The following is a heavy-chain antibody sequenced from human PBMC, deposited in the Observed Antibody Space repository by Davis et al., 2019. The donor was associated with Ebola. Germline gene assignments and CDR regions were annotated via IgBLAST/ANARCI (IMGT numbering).Heavy chain of an antibody. V-gene: IGHV5-51*01. CDR2: MYPGDPET. Sequence: KVSCKASGYSFTGYWIGWVRQLPGKGLEWMGIMYPGDPETRYNPSFEGQVTISADKSISTAYLQWSSLKASDTAMYYCARLANYYDSSGYYDRRDYYYYYGMDVWGQGTTVTVSS. J-gene: IGHJ6*02. CDR3: ARLANYYDSSGYYDRRDYYYYYGMDV. D-gene: IGHD3-22*01. CDR1: GYSFTGYW.